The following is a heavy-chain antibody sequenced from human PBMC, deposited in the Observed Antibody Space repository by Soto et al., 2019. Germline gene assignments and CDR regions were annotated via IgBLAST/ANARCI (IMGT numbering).Heavy chain of an antibody. Sequence: PGGSLRLSCAASGFTVSSKYMSWVRQAPGKGLEWVSVLWSAGNTYYADSVRGRFTISRDNSKKTVFLEMSSLAADDTAVYYCAREAPMDVWGQGTTVTVSS. CDR3: AREAPMDV. V-gene: IGHV3-53*01. CDR2: LWSAGNT. J-gene: IGHJ6*02. CDR1: GFTVSSKY.